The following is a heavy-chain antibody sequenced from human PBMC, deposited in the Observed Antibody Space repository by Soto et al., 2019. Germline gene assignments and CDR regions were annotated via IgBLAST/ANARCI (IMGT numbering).Heavy chain of an antibody. CDR3: ARDSGIIAARPYYYYGMDV. CDR1: GVTFSSYA. Sequence: QVQLVQSGAEVKKPGSSVKVSYKASGVTFSSYAISWVRQAPGQGLEWMGGIIPIFGTANYAQKFQGRVTITADESTSTAYMDLSSLRSEDTGVYYCARDSGIIAARPYYYYGMDVWGQGTTVTVSS. V-gene: IGHV1-69*01. D-gene: IGHD6-6*01. J-gene: IGHJ6*02. CDR2: IIPIFGTA.